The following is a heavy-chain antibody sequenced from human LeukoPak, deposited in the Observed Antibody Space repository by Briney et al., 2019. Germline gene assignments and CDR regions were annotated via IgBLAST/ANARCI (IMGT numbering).Heavy chain of an antibody. D-gene: IGHD3-22*01. CDR3: ARTPNYYDSSGRKFAYDI. V-gene: IGHV4-34*01. CDR2: INHSGST. J-gene: IGHJ3*02. CDR1: GGSFSAYY. Sequence: PSETLSLTCAVYGGSFSAYYWTWIRQSPGKGLERIGEINHSGSTNSNPSLKSRVTISVDPSKNQFSLNLTSVTAADTAVYFCARTPNYYDSSGRKFAYDIWGQGTKVIVSS.